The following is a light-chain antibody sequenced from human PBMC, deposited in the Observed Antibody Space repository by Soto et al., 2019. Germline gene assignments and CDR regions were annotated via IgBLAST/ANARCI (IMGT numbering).Light chain of an antibody. CDR1: SSNIATNY. CDR3: ASWDDTLFGWV. CDR2: SNT. J-gene: IGLJ3*02. V-gene: IGLV1-47*02. Sequence: QSVLTQPPSVSGTPGQGVTISCSGVSSNIATNYVYWYQLLPGTAPNLVIFSNTIRPPRVPDRFSGSKSGASASLVISGLRSEDEADYFCASWDDTLFGWVFGGGTKLTVL.